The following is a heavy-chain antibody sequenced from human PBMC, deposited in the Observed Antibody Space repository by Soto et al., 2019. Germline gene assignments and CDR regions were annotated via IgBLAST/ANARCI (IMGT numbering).Heavy chain of an antibody. CDR2: ISYDGSNK. J-gene: IGHJ4*02. CDR3: AKVTYDSIELFDY. V-gene: IGHV3-30*18. CDR1: GFTFSSYG. Sequence: GGSLRLSCAASGFTFSSYGMHWVRQAPGKGLEWVAVISYDGSNKYYADSVKGRFTISRDNSKNTLYLQMNSLRAEDTAVYYCAKVTYDSIELFDYWGQGTLVTVSS. D-gene: IGHD3-22*01.